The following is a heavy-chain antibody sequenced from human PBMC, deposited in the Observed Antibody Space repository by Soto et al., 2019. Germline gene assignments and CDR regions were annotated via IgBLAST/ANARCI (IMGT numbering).Heavy chain of an antibody. D-gene: IGHD2-15*01. CDR2: IYYSGST. Sequence: SETLSLTCTVSGGSISSGGYYWSWIRQHPGKGLEWIGYIYYSGSTYYNPSLKSRVTISVDTSKNQFSLKLSSVTAADTAVYYCAREVIVVVENWFDPWGQGTLVTVSS. CDR3: AREVIVVVENWFDP. CDR1: GGSISSGGYY. V-gene: IGHV4-31*03. J-gene: IGHJ5*02.